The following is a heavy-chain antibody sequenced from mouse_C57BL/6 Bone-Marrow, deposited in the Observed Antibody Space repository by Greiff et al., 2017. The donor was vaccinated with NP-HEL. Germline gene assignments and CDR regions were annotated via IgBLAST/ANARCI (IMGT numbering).Heavy chain of an antibody. V-gene: IGHV1-74*01. CDR3: AIGEQLSYFDY. CDR1: GYTFTSYW. D-gene: IGHD3-1*01. J-gene: IGHJ2*01. Sequence: QVQLQQPGAELVKPGASVKVSCKASGYTFTSYWMHWVKQRPGQGLEWIGRLHPSDSDTNYNQKFKGKATLTVDKSSSTAYMQLSSLTSEDSAVYYGAIGEQLSYFDYWGQGTTLTVSS. CDR2: LHPSDSDT.